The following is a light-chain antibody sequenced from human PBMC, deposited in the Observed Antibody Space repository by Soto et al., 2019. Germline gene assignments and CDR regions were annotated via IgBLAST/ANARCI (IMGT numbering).Light chain of an antibody. CDR2: GAS. CDR3: QQYDTSPMYT. J-gene: IGKJ2*01. CDR1: QSVNSNY. Sequence: EIVLTQSPGTLSLSPGERATLSCRVSQSVNSNYLAWYQRKPGQAPRLLIYGASSRATGIPDRFSGSGSGTDFTLTISRLEPEDFAVFYCQQYDTSPMYTFGQGTNLEIK. V-gene: IGKV3-20*01.